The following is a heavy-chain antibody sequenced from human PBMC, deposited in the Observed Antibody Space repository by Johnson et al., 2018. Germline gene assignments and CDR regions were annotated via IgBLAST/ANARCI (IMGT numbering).Heavy chain of an antibody. CDR3: ARFGSDYGGYIQN. CDR1: GDSISSSSYY. J-gene: IGHJ1*01. CDR2: IYYSGST. V-gene: IGHV4-39*01. Sequence: QVQLQESGPGLVKPSETLSLTCIVSGDSISSSSYYWGWIRQPPGKGLEWIGSIYYSGSTYYNPSLKSRVSISLDTSEAQFSLKLSSVTAADTARYYCARFGSDYGGYIQNWGQAPWSPCPQ. D-gene: IGHD4/OR15-4a*01.